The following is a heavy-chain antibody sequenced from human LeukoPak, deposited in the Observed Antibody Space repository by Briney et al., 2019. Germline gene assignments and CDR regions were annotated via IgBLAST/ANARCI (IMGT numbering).Heavy chain of an antibody. J-gene: IGHJ4*02. D-gene: IGHD6-13*01. CDR3: ARTHHTSSWSD. V-gene: IGHV2-70*18. CDR1: GDSISSYY. Sequence: TLSLTCTVSGDSISSYYWSWIRQPPGKALEWLALIDWDDDKYFSTSLKTRLTISKDTSKNQVVLTMTNMDPVDTATYYCARTHHTSSWSDWGQGTLVTVSS. CDR2: IDWDDDK.